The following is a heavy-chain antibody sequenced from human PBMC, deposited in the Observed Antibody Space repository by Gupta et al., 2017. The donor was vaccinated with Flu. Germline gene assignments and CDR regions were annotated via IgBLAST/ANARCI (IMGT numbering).Heavy chain of an antibody. J-gene: IGHJ4*02. CDR2: FSIGSDYL. CDR1: GFSFSTHS. Sequence: EVQLLESGGGLVKPGGSLRLACVAFGFSFSTHSMNWVRQAPGKGLEWVVAFSIGSDYLYYADSVRGRFTISRDNSKNSLYLQMNRLSAEDTAVYYCAGPLGSGWYEYSFDSWGQGTLVTVSS. D-gene: IGHD6-19*01. V-gene: IGHV3-21*06. CDR3: AGPLGSGWYEYSFDS.